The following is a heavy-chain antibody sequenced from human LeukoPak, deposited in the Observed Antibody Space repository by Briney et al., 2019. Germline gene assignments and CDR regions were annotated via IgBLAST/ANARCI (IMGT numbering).Heavy chain of an antibody. D-gene: IGHD2-15*01. CDR2: TSSTGGTT. V-gene: IGHV3-23*01. Sequence: GGSLRLSCAASGFTLSNAWMSWVRQAPGKGLEWVSATSSTGGTTYYADSVKGRFTISRDNSKNTLFLQMNGLRAEDTAVYYCAKNGEGGAFCSGGTCYPYYYYYMDVWGKGTTVTISS. CDR3: AKNGEGGAFCSGGTCYPYYYYYMDV. CDR1: GFTLSNAW. J-gene: IGHJ6*03.